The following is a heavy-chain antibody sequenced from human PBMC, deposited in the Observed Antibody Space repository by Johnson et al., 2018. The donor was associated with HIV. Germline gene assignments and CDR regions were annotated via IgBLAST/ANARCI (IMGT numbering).Heavy chain of an antibody. CDR3: ARDHLRRSHAFDI. J-gene: IGHJ3*02. D-gene: IGHD2-15*01. Sequence: MQLVESGGGLVQPGGSLRVSCAASGFTFSSYWMSWVRQAPGKGLEWVSGITGTGGSTYYAYSVKGRFTISRDNSKNTLYLQMNSLRADDTAVYYCARDHLRRSHAFDIWGQGTMVTVSS. V-gene: IGHV3-23*04. CDR1: GFTFSSYW. CDR2: ITGTGGST.